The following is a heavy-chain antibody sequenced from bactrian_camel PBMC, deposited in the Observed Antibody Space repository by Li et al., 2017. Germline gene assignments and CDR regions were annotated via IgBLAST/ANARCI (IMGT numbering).Heavy chain of an antibody. CDR1: GYTFSNHG. CDR3: VRDGGTPYQYLN. J-gene: IGHJ4*01. V-gene: IGHV3S6*01. Sequence: HVQLVESGGGLVQPGGSLRLSCAASGYTFSNHGMHWVRQAPGKGLEWVSRINSDGSSTYYSDSVKGRFTISRDNAKNTVYLQMNSLKPEDTAEYYCVRDGGTPYQYLNWGQGTQVTVS. D-gene: IGHD6*01. CDR2: INSDGSST.